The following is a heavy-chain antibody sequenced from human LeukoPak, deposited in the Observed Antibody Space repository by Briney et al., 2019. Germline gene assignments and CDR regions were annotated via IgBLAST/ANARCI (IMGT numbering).Heavy chain of an antibody. Sequence: SQTLSLTCAISGDSVSSNSAAWNWIRQSPSRGLEWLGRTYYRSKWYNDYAVSVKSRITINPDTSKNQFSLQLNSVTPEDTAVYYCARGVTMVRGVKGGNWFDPWGQGTLVTVSS. D-gene: IGHD3-10*01. CDR1: GDSVSSNSAA. V-gene: IGHV6-1*01. CDR2: TYYRSKWYN. J-gene: IGHJ5*02. CDR3: ARGVTMVRGVKGGNWFDP.